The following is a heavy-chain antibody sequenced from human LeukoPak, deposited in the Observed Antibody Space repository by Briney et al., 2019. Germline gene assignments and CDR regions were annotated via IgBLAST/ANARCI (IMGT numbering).Heavy chain of an antibody. Sequence: KPSETLSLTCTVSGGSISSYYWSWIRQPPGKGLEWIGYIHYSGSTNYNPSLKSRVTISVDTSKNQFSLKLSSVTAADTAVYYCARGFGGLLWFGELFDYWGQGTLVTVSS. CDR2: IHYSGST. CDR1: GGSISSYY. CDR3: ARGFGGLLWFGELFDY. J-gene: IGHJ4*02. D-gene: IGHD3-10*01. V-gene: IGHV4-59*01.